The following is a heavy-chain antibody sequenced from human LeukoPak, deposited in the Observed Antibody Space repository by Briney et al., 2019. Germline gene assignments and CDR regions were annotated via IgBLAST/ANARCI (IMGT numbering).Heavy chain of an antibody. CDR2: ISSSGSTI. CDR3: ARADSSGYYYYFDY. J-gene: IGHJ4*02. Sequence: AGGSLRLSCAASGFTFSSYEMNWVRQAPGKELEWVSYISSSGSTIYYADSVKGRFTISRDNAKNSLYLQMNSLRAEDTAVYYCARADSSGYYYYFDYWGQGTLVTVSS. D-gene: IGHD3-22*01. V-gene: IGHV3-48*03. CDR1: GFTFSSYE.